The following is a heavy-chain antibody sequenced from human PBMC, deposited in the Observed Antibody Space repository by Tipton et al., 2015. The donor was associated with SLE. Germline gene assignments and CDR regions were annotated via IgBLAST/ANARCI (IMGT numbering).Heavy chain of an antibody. Sequence: LRLSCAVYGGSFSGYFWSWIRQPPGKGLEWIGEINHSGNTNYNPSLKSRVTISVDTSKNQFSRKLSSVTAADTAVYYCAKEGGEPVDSYYYYMDVWGKGTTVTVSS. J-gene: IGHJ6*03. CDR3: AKEGGEPVDSYYYYMDV. V-gene: IGHV4-34*01. CDR2: INHSGNT. CDR1: GGSFSGYF. D-gene: IGHD3-16*01.